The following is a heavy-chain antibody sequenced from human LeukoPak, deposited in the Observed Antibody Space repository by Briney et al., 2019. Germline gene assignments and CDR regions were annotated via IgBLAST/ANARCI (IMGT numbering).Heavy chain of an antibody. J-gene: IGHJ4*02. V-gene: IGHV4-4*02. CDR3: ARARIQLWTPLDY. D-gene: IGHD5-18*01. Sequence: SGTLSLTCAVSGGSISSSNWWSWVRQPPGKGLEWIGEIYHSGSTNYNPSLKSRVITSVDKSKNQFSLKLSSVTAADTAVYYCARARIQLWTPLDYWGQGTQVTVSS. CDR1: GGSISSSNW. CDR2: IYHSGST.